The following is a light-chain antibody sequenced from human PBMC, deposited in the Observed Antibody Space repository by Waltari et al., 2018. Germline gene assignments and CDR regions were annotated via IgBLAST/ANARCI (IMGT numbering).Light chain of an antibody. CDR3: QQYSNLPRT. Sequence: EIVLTQSPATLSLSPGERATLSCRASQSVSSSLACYQQKPGQPPRLLIYGSSRRATGLPDRFSGSGSGTDFTITISSLESEDFAVYYCQQYSNLPRTFGQGTKVEIK. CDR1: QSVSSS. CDR2: GSS. J-gene: IGKJ1*01. V-gene: IGKV3-15*01.